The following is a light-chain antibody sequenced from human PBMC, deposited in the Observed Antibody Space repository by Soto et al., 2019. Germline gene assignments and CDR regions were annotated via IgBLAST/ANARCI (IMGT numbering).Light chain of an antibody. CDR2: GAS. J-gene: IGKJ5*01. CDR3: QQRSNWPPKIT. CDR1: QSVSSNY. Sequence: ETVLTQSPGTLSLSPGERATLSCRASQSVSSNYLVWYQQKPGQAPRLLIYGASSRATGIPDRFSGSGSGTDFTLTISSLEPEDFAVYYCQQRSNWPPKITFGQGTRLEIK. V-gene: IGKV3D-20*02.